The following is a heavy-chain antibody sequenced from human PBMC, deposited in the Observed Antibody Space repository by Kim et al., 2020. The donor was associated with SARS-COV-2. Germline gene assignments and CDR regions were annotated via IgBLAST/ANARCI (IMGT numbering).Heavy chain of an antibody. CDR1: GFTFSSYA. CDR3: AKSHSSGWFQCS. Sequence: GSLRLSCAASGFTFSSYAMSWVRQAPGKGLEWVSAISGSGGSTYYADSVKGRFTISRDNSKNTLYLQMNSLRAEDMAVYYCAKSHSSGWFQCSWGQGTLVTVSS. V-gene: IGHV3-23*01. J-gene: IGHJ4*02. CDR2: ISGSGGST. D-gene: IGHD6-19*01.